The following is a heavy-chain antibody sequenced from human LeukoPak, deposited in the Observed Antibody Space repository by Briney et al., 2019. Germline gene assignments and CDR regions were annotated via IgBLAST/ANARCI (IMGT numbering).Heavy chain of an antibody. Sequence: GGSLRLSCAASGFTFSSYSMNWVRQAPGKGLEWVSLISTSGRDIYYSDSVKGRFTISRDNAKNSLYLQMNSLRAEDTALYYCAREYTGAAGTGWFDPWGQGTLVTVSS. CDR1: GFTFSSYS. D-gene: IGHD6-13*01. CDR2: ISTSGRDI. J-gene: IGHJ5*02. CDR3: AREYTGAAGTGWFDP. V-gene: IGHV3-21*01.